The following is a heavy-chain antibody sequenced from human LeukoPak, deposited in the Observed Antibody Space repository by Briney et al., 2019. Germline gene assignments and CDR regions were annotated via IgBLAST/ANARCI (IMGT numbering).Heavy chain of an antibody. CDR2: IIPIFATA. Sequence: SVKVSCKASGGTVSRYAINGVRQAPGQGREWMGGIIPIFATANYAQKFQSRLTITADESATTAYMELSSLRSEDTAVYYCARGTYYYDTSAYGFLDYWGQGTLVTVSS. D-gene: IGHD3-22*01. CDR1: GGTVSRYA. V-gene: IGHV1-69*13. CDR3: ARGTYYYDTSAYGFLDY. J-gene: IGHJ4*02.